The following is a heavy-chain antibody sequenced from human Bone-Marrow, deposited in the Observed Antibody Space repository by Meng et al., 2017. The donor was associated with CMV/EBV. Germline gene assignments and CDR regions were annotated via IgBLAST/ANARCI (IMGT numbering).Heavy chain of an antibody. Sequence: GEAQKICCAASGFTFSSYSMNWVRQAPGKGLEWVSSISSSSSYIYYADSVKGRFTISRDNAKNSLYLQMNSLRAEDTAVYYCARAGDGYIYGYRETDAFDIWGQGTMVTVSS. V-gene: IGHV3-21*01. CDR3: ARAGDGYIYGYRETDAFDI. D-gene: IGHD5-18*01. CDR1: GFTFSSYS. J-gene: IGHJ3*02. CDR2: ISSSSSYI.